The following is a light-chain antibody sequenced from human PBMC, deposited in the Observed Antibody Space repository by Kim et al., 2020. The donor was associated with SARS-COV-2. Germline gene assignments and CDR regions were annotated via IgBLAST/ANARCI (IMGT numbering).Light chain of an antibody. J-gene: IGLJ1*01. Sequence: SSELTQDPAVSVALGQTIRITCQGDSLGNYYASWYQQKPGLAPVLVIYGKNNRPSGIPDRFSGSISGTPASLTITGAQAEDEADYYCNSRDSSGNHYVFG. CDR1: SLGNYY. V-gene: IGLV3-19*01. CDR2: GKN. CDR3: NSRDSSGNHYV.